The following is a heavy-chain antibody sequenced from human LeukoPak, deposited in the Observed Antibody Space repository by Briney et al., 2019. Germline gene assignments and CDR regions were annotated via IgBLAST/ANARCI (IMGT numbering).Heavy chain of an antibody. V-gene: IGHV3-23*01. Sequence: GGSLRLSCAASGFTFSTFALNWVRQAPGEGLEWVSSISNGGGSTYYADSAKGRFTISRDNSKNTLYLQMNSLRAEDTAVYYCAKHLYDSSGYYPPMDYWGQGTLVTVSS. D-gene: IGHD3-22*01. CDR1: GFTFSTFA. CDR2: ISNGGGST. J-gene: IGHJ4*02. CDR3: AKHLYDSSGYYPPMDY.